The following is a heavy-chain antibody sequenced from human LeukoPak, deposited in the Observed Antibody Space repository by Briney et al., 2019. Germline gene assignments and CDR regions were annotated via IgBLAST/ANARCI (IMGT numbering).Heavy chain of an antibody. CDR3: AGLVLWAGSSKRSFDY. Sequence: SETLSVTCPVSGGSLSSYYWSWIRQPAGKGLEWIGRIYTNGSNHYNPSLHSRVTMSVDTSKNQFSLKLGSVTAEHTALYYCAGLVLWAGSSKRSFDYWGQGIMVTVSS. V-gene: IGHV4-4*07. CDR1: GGSLSSYY. J-gene: IGHJ4*02. CDR2: IYTNGSN. D-gene: IGHD1-14*01.